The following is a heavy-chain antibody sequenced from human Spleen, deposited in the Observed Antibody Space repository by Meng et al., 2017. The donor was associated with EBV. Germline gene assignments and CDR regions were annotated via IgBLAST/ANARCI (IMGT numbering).Heavy chain of an antibody. Sequence: QLVESGGGVVRPGGSLRLSCEVSGLTFSDYYMSWIRQAPGKGLEYISYISSSASTMHYADSVEGRFTISRDNAKNSVYLQMNSLRAEDTALYYCAKGEDYYDSSEWFDPWGQGTLVTVSS. V-gene: IGHV3-11*01. CDR3: AKGEDYYDSSEWFDP. CDR1: GLTFSDYY. J-gene: IGHJ5*02. D-gene: IGHD3-22*01. CDR2: ISSSASTM.